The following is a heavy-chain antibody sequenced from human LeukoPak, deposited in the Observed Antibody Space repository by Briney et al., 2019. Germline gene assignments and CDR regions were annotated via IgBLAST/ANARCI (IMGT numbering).Heavy chain of an antibody. D-gene: IGHD2-21*02. CDR3: ARVVRGVVTSNWFDP. Sequence: PSETLSPTCTVSGDSLNTYYWTWIRQTPGKELEWIGFVASSGTSNYNPSLKSRVSISIDTSKNQFSLALTSVTPADTAVYYCARVVRGVVTSNWFDPWGRGTLVWVS. J-gene: IGHJ5*02. CDR2: VASSGTS. CDR1: GDSLNTYY. V-gene: IGHV4-59*01.